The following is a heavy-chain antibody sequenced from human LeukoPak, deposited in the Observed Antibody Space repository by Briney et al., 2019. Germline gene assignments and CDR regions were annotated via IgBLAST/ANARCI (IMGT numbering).Heavy chain of an antibody. CDR3: ARPDFEDYFDY. CDR1: GGSFSGYY. J-gene: IGHJ4*02. V-gene: IGHV4-34*01. CDR2: INHSGST. Sequence: SETLSLTCAVYGGSFSGYYWSWIRQPPGKGLEWIGEINHSGSTNYNPSLKSRVTISVDTSKNQFSLKLSSVTAADTAVYYCARPDFEDYFDYWGQGTLVTVSS. D-gene: IGHD3-9*01.